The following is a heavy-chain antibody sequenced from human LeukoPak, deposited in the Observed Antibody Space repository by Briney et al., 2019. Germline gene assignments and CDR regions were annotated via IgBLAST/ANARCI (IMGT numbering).Heavy chain of an antibody. CDR1: GYTFASYD. D-gene: IGHD3-10*01. Sequence: GASVKVSCKASGYTFASYDISWVRQAPGQGLEWMGGIIPIFGTANYAQKFQGRVTITADESTSTAYMELSSLRSEDTAVYYCASGGRTYYYYYMDVWGKGTTVTVSS. CDR3: ASGGRTYYYYYMDV. J-gene: IGHJ6*03. CDR2: IIPIFGTA. V-gene: IGHV1-69*13.